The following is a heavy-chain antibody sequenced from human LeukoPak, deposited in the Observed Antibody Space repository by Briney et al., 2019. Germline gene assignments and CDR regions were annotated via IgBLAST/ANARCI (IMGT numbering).Heavy chain of an antibody. CDR3: ARRGGWFGELWDYFDY. D-gene: IGHD3-10*01. CDR1: GYSFTSYW. Sequence: GESLKISCKGSGYSFTSYWIGWVRQMPGKGLEWMGIIYPGDSDTRYSPSFQGQVTISADKSISTAYLQWSSLKASDTAMYYCARRGGWFGELWDYFDYWGQGTLVTVSS. J-gene: IGHJ4*02. CDR2: IYPGDSDT. V-gene: IGHV5-51*01.